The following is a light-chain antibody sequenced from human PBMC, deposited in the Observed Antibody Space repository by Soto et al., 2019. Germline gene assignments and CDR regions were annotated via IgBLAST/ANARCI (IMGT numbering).Light chain of an antibody. Sequence: SVLTQPPSVSGSPGQSVAISCTGTSSDVGNSNGVSWYHQPPGTAPKLMIYDVNNRPSGVPDRFSGPKSGNTASLTISGLQAEDEGDYYCSSYTSSSTYVFGTGTKVTVL. J-gene: IGLJ1*01. CDR1: SSDVGNSNG. V-gene: IGLV2-18*02. CDR3: SSYTSSSTYV. CDR2: DVN.